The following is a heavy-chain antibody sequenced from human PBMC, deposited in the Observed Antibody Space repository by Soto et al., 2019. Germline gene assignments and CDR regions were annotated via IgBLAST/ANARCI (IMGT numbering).Heavy chain of an antibody. CDR1: GFTFSMYW. D-gene: IGHD3-10*01. Sequence: GSLRLSCTASGFTFSMYWMHWVRQVPGKGPEWVSRISDDGSRADYADSVKGRFTISRDNAKNTLYLEMHFLRADDTAVYYCTRGPRPSSVGTGAFWGQGTPVTVSS. CDR3: TRGPRPSSVGTGAF. CDR2: ISDDGSRA. V-gene: IGHV3-74*01. J-gene: IGHJ4*02.